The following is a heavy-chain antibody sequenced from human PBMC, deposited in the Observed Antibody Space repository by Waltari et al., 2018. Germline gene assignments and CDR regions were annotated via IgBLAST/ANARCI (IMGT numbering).Heavy chain of an antibody. CDR2: IYPSGTT. Sequence: QVQLQESGPGLLKPSGTLSLTCVVSGGSLSSSNLWRWVRPPPGKGLEGIGEIYPSGTTNYNPSLKSRVTISVDKSTNQFSLKLSSVTAADTAVYYCAREVTIFGVVAYFDYWGQGTLVTVSS. CDR1: GGSLSSSNL. CDR3: AREVTIFGVVAYFDY. V-gene: IGHV4-4*02. J-gene: IGHJ4*02. D-gene: IGHD3-3*01.